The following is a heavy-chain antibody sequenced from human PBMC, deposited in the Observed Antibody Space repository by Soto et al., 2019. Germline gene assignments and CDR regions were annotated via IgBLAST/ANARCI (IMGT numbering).Heavy chain of an antibody. CDR2: IYYSGST. CDR1: GGSISSGGYY. D-gene: IGHD2-15*01. CDR3: AREPIVVVVAATPPTFYYYGMDV. Sequence: SETLSLTCTVSGGSISSGGYYWSWIRQHPGKGLEWIGYIYYSGSTYYNPSLKSRVTISVDTSKNQFSLKLSSVTAADTAAYYCAREPIVVVVAATPPTFYYYGMDVWGQGTTVTVSS. J-gene: IGHJ6*02. V-gene: IGHV4-31*03.